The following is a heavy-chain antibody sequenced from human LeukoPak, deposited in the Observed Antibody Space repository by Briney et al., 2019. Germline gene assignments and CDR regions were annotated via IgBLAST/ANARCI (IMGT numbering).Heavy chain of an antibody. CDR1: GDSVSSNNGA. CDR3: EGDVGPRGWYNFDY. V-gene: IGHV6-1*01. CDR2: TYYRSKWYN. Sequence: SQTLSLTCGISGDSVSSNNGAWNWIRQSPSRGLEWLGRTYYRSKWYNDYAGSMKGRIIISPDTSKNQLSLQLNSVTPEDTAVYYCEGDVGPRGWYNFDYGARETLVTVS. D-gene: IGHD6-19*01. J-gene: IGHJ4*02.